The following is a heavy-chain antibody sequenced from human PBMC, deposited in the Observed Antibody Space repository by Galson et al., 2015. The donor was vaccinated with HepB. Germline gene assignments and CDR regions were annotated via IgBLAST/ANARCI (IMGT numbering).Heavy chain of an antibody. V-gene: IGHV3-30*03. J-gene: IGHJ4*02. CDR1: GFNFRSHG. Sequence: SLRLSCAASGFNFRSHGMHWVRQAPGKGLDWVALISYDGGHEYYADSVKGRFTTSRDNSKNTLYLHMDSLRTEDTAVYYCARGSLELDYWGQGTLVTVSS. D-gene: IGHD1-1*01. CDR2: ISYDGGHE. CDR3: ARGSLELDY.